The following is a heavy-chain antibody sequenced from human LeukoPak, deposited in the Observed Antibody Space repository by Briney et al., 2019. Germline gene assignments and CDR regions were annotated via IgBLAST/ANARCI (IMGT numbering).Heavy chain of an antibody. CDR1: GYTFTGYY. Sequence: GASVKVSCKASGYTFTGYYMHWVRQAPGQGLEWMGWINTNTGNPAYAQGFTGRFVFSLDTSVSTAYLQISSLKAEDTAVYYCARDLPDSYYDFWSGPWAGAFDIWGQGTMVTVSS. CDR3: ARDLPDSYYDFWSGPWAGAFDI. J-gene: IGHJ3*02. V-gene: IGHV7-4-1*02. CDR2: INTNTGNP. D-gene: IGHD3-3*01.